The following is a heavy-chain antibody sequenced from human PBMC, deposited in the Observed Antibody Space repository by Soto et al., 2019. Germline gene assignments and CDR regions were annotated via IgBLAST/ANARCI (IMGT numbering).Heavy chain of an antibody. V-gene: IGHV4-31*03. CDR1: GGSISSGGYY. J-gene: IGHJ5*02. D-gene: IGHD5-18*01. CDR3: ARAGATAMVSYIPWFDP. Sequence: PSETLSLTCTVSGGSISSGGYYWSWIRQHPGKGLEWIGYIYYSGSTYYNPSLKSRVTISVDTSKNQFSLKLSSVTAADTAVYYCARAGATAMVSYIPWFDPWGQGTLATVSS. CDR2: IYYSGST.